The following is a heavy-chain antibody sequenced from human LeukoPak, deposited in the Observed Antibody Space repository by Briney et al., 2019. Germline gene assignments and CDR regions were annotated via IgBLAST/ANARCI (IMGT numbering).Heavy chain of an antibody. V-gene: IGHV3-74*01. CDR3: ARERRSSGWYDAFDM. D-gene: IGHD6-19*01. CDR1: ELTFSSFW. J-gene: IGHJ3*02. CDR2: INSDGSGI. Sequence: GESLRLSCAASELTFSSFWMHWVRQAPGKGLVWVSRINSDGSGIRYADSVKGRFTISRDNAKNTLYLQMNSLRAEDTAVYYCARERRSSGWYDAFDMRGQGTMVTVSS.